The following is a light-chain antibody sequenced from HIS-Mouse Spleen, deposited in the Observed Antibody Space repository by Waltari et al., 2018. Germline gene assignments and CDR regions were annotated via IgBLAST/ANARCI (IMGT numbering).Light chain of an antibody. J-gene: IGKJ4*01. CDR1: QSVSSN. V-gene: IGKV3-15*01. CDR2: GAS. CDR3: QQYYSTLT. Sequence: EIVMTQSPATLSVSPGERATLSCRASQSVSSNLAWYQQKPGQAPRLLIYGASTRATGIPARFSGSGSGTDFTLTISSLQAEDVAVYYCQQYYSTLTFGGGTKVEIK.